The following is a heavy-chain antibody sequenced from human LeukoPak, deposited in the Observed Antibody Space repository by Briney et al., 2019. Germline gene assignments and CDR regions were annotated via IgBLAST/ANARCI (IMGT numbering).Heavy chain of an antibody. J-gene: IGHJ4*02. CDR1: GFTFSSYA. D-gene: IGHD3-10*01. CDR3: AKDKKSGLLWFRELLSD. CDR2: ISGSGGST. Sequence: PGGSLRLSCAASGFTFSSYAMSWVRQAPGKGLEWVSAISGSGGSTYYADFVKGRFTISRDNSKNTLYLQMNSLRAEDTAVYYCAKDKKSGLLWFRELLSDWGQGTLVTVSS. V-gene: IGHV3-23*01.